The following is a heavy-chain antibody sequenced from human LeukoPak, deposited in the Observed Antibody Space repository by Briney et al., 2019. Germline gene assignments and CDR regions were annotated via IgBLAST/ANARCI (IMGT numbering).Heavy chain of an antibody. V-gene: IGHV4-59*08. CDR3: AIRDSSGWYLV. D-gene: IGHD6-19*01. J-gene: IGHJ4*02. Sequence: SETLSLPCTVSGGSLSSYYWSWIRQPPGKGLEWIGYIYYSGNTNYNPSLKSRITIPLETSNNQFSLKLSSVTDADTALYYCAIRDSSGWYLVWGQGTLVTVSS. CDR1: GGSLSSYY. CDR2: IYYSGNT.